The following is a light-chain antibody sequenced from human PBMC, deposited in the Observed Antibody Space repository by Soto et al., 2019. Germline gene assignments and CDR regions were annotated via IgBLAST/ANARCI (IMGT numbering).Light chain of an antibody. V-gene: IGKV3-11*01. CDR1: QSVSSY. J-gene: IGKJ4*01. Sequence: EIVLPQSPATLSLSPGEIATLSCRASQSVSSYLAWYQQKPGQAPRLLIYDASNRATGIPARFSGSGSGTDFTLTISSLEPEDVAVDYCQQRSNWPPTFGGGTKVEIK. CDR3: QQRSNWPPT. CDR2: DAS.